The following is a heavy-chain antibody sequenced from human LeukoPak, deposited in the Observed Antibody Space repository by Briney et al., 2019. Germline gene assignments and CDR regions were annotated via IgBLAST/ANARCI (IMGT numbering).Heavy chain of an antibody. CDR3: ARDPVVVTDPDAFDI. D-gene: IGHD2-21*02. V-gene: IGHV4-39*07. CDR2: IYYSGST. CDR1: GGSISSSSYY. Sequence: PSETLSLTCTVSGGSISSSSYYWGWLRQPPGKGLEWIGSIYYSGSTYYNPSLKSRVTISVDTSKNQFSLKLSSVTAADTAVYYCARDPVVVTDPDAFDIWGQGTMVTVSS. J-gene: IGHJ3*02.